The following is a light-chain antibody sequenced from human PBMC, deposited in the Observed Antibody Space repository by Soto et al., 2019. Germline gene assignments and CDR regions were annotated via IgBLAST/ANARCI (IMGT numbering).Light chain of an antibody. Sequence: DIQMTQSPSTLSASVGDRVTITCRASQSISSWLAWYQQKPGKAPKLLMYKASSLQSGVPSRFSGSGSGTEFTLTISRLQPDDFATYYCQQYNSYPYTFGQGTKLEIK. CDR1: QSISSW. CDR2: KAS. CDR3: QQYNSYPYT. J-gene: IGKJ2*01. V-gene: IGKV1-5*03.